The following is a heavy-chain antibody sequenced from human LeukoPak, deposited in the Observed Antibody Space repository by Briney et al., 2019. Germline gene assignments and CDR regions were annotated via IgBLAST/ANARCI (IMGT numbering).Heavy chain of an antibody. J-gene: IGHJ4*02. D-gene: IGHD5-12*01. Sequence: ASVKVSCKASGYTFTSYGISWVRQAPGQGLEWMGWISAYNGNTNYAQKFQGRVTITADKSTSTAYMELSSLRSEDTAVYYCAREGWLRGPIDYWGQGTLVTVSS. CDR1: GYTFTSYG. V-gene: IGHV1-18*01. CDR3: AREGWLRGPIDY. CDR2: ISAYNGNT.